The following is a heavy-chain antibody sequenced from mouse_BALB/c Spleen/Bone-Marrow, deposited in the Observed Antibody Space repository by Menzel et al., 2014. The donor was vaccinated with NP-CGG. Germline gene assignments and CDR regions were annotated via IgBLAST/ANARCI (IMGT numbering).Heavy chain of an antibody. CDR2: INPSNGGT. Sequence: VQVVESGAELVKPGASVKLSCKASGYTFTSYYLYWVKQRPGQGLGWIGEINPSNGGTNFNERFKSKASLTVDKSSSTAYMQLNSLTSEDSAVYYCTRRSLLSDYYSMDYWGQGTSVTVSS. D-gene: IGHD2-10*01. CDR3: TRRSLLSDYYSMDY. J-gene: IGHJ4*01. CDR1: GYTFTSYY. V-gene: IGHV1S81*02.